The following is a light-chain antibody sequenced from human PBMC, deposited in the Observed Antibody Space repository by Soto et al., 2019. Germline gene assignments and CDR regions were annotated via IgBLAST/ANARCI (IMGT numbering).Light chain of an antibody. J-gene: IGKJ1*01. CDR2: AAS. CDR1: QSVSNN. V-gene: IGKV3-15*01. CDR3: QQYNNWPPWT. Sequence: ILMTQSPATLSVSPGERATLSCRASQSVSNNLAWYQQKPGQAPRLLIYAASTRATGIPARFSGSGSGTEFTLTNSGLQSEDCAVYYCQQYNNWPPWTFGQGTKVEIK.